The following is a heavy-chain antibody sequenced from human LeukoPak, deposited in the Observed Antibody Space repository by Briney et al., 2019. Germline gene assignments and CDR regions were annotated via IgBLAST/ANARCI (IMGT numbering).Heavy chain of an antibody. V-gene: IGHV1-2*02. CDR3: ARAYYDYVWGSYRPPPFDY. Sequence: ASVKVSCKASGYTFTGYYMHWVRQAPGQGLEWMGWINPNSGGTNYAQKFQGRVTMTRDTSISTAYMELSRLRSDDTAVYYCARAYYDYVWGSYRPPPFDYWGQGTLVTVSS. D-gene: IGHD3-16*02. J-gene: IGHJ4*02. CDR1: GYTFTGYY. CDR2: INPNSGGT.